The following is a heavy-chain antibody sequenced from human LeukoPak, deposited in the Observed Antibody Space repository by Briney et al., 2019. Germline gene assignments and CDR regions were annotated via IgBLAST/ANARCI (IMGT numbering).Heavy chain of an antibody. CDR2: IKYDGSNK. J-gene: IGHJ4*02. V-gene: IGHV3-30*02. CDR1: GFTFSSHW. Sequence: GGSLRLSCAASGFTFSSHWMIWVRQAPGKGLEWVAFIKYDGSNKYYADSVKGRFTISRDNSKNTLYLQMNSLRAEDTAVYYCAKSFFDYWGQGTLVTVSS. CDR3: AKSFFDY.